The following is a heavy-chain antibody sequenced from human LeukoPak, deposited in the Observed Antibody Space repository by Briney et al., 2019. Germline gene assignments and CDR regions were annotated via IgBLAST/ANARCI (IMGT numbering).Heavy chain of an antibody. CDR1: GYTFTGYY. V-gene: IGHV1-2*02. D-gene: IGHD1-26*01. Sequence: GASVKVSCKASGYTFTGYYMHWVRQAPGQGLEWMGWINPNSGGTNYAQKFQGRVTMTRDTSISTAYMELSRLRSDDTAVYYCARVEWELLGPFDYWGQGTLVTVSS. J-gene: IGHJ4*02. CDR3: ARVEWELLGPFDY. CDR2: INPNSGGT.